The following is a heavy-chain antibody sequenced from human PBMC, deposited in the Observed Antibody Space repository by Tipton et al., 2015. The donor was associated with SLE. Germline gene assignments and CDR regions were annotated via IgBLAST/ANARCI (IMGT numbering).Heavy chain of an antibody. V-gene: IGHV4-59*01. Sequence: TLSLTCTVSGGSISSYYWSWIRQPPGKGLEWIAYIYYSGSTNYNPSLRSRVTISVDTSKNQFSLNMRSVTAADTAVYYCARDGGACSSTTCYSLADYWGQGTLVTVSS. CDR2: IYYSGST. CDR3: ARDGGACSSTTCYSLADY. CDR1: GGSISSYY. J-gene: IGHJ4*02. D-gene: IGHD2-2*01.